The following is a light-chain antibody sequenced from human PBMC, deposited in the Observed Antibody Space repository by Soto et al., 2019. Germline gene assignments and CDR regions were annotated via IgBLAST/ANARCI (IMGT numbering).Light chain of an antibody. CDR2: GAS. CDR1: QSINNRY. V-gene: IGKV3-20*01. Sequence: EIVLTQSPGTLSLSPGERATLSCRASQSINNRYLAWYQQKPGQAPRLLIYGASSKATGIPDRFSGSGSGTDFTLTISRLEPEDFAVYYCQQFGSSPGFTFGPGTNVDMK. CDR3: QQFGSSPGFT. J-gene: IGKJ3*01.